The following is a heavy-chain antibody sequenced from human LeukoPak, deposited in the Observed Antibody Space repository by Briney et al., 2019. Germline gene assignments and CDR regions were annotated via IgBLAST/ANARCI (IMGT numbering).Heavy chain of an antibody. J-gene: IGHJ4*02. CDR2: ISSSAGTI. D-gene: IGHD3-10*01. Sequence: GGSLRLSCTASGFSFISYEMNWVRQAPGKGLEWVSYISSSAGTIYYADSVKGRFTISRDNAKNSLYLQMNSLRAEDTAVYYCARDGKSGNFDYWGQGTLVTVSS. CDR3: ARDGKSGNFDY. V-gene: IGHV3-48*03. CDR1: GFSFISYE.